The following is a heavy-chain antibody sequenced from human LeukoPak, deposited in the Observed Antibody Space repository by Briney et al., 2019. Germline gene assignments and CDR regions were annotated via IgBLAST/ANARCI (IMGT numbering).Heavy chain of an antibody. CDR1: GFTFSSYS. Sequence: GGSLRLSCAASGFTFSSYSMNWVRQAPGKGLEWGSSISSSSSYIYYADSVKGRFTISRDNAKNSLYLQMNSLRAEDTAVYYCASPGGGYYDSSGSYDAFDIWGQGTMVSVCS. D-gene: IGHD3-22*01. CDR2: ISSSSSYI. J-gene: IGHJ3*02. V-gene: IGHV3-21*01. CDR3: ASPGGGYYDSSGSYDAFDI.